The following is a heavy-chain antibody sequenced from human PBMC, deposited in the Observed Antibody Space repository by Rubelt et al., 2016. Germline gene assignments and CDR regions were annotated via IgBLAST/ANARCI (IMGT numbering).Heavy chain of an antibody. V-gene: IGHV1-8*01. D-gene: IGHD3-3*01. CDR2: MNPNSGNT. Sequence: QVQLVQSGAEVKKPGASVKVSCKASGYIFTSYDINWVRQATGQGLEWMGWMNPNSGNTGYAQKFQGRVTMTRNTSISTAYMELGSLRSEDTAVYYCARMVNDFWSGYHNWFDPWGQGTLVTVSS. CDR3: ARMVNDFWSGYHNWFDP. CDR1: GYIFTSYD. J-gene: IGHJ5*02.